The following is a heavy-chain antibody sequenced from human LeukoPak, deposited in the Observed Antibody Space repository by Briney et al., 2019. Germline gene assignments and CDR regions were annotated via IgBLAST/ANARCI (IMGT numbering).Heavy chain of an antibody. CDR2: ISGPGVST. CDR3: AKPGGPGIAARGAFDL. Sequence: PGGSLRLSCVASEFTFTNYALNWVRQAPGQGLEWVSAISGPGVSTYYTDSVKGRFTISRDNSKNTLFLQMDSLRAEDTAVYYCAKPGGPGIAARGAFDLWGHGTMVTVSS. D-gene: IGHD6-25*01. V-gene: IGHV3-23*01. J-gene: IGHJ3*01. CDR1: EFTFTNYA.